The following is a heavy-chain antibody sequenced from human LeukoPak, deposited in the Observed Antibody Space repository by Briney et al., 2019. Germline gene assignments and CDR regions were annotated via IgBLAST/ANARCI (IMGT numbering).Heavy chain of an antibody. CDR2: IYSSGST. D-gene: IGHD3-22*01. Sequence: PSQTLSLTCTVSGGSISSHYWSWIRQSPGKGLEWIGHIYSSGSTNYNPSLKSRVTISIDTSKNQFSLKLSSVTAADTALYYCARNYDNSGYTAFGYWGRGTLVTVSS. J-gene: IGHJ4*02. CDR3: ARNYDNSGYTAFGY. V-gene: IGHV4-59*11. CDR1: GGSISSHY.